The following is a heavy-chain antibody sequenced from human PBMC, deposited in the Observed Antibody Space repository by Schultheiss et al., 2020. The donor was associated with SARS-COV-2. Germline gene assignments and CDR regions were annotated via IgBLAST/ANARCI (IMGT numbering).Heavy chain of an antibody. D-gene: IGHD1-26*01. Sequence: SETLSLTCAVSGYSISSGYYWSWIRQPPGKGLEWIGYIFYTGSTNYNPSLKSRVTISIDTSKNQFSLRLTSVTAADTAVYYCARLRSGTYGFYFDYWGQGTLVTVSS. CDR2: IFYTGST. J-gene: IGHJ4*02. CDR3: ARLRSGTYGFYFDY. V-gene: IGHV4-61*01. CDR1: GYSISSGYY.